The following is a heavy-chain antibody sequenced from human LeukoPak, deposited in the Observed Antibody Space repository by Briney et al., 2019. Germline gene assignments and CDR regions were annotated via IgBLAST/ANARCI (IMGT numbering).Heavy chain of an antibody. D-gene: IGHD3-16*01. V-gene: IGHV4-59*01. J-gene: IGHJ3*02. CDR1: GGSISIYY. CDR3: ARDAALGGYAFDI. CDR2: IYYSGST. Sequence: SETLSLTCTVSGGSISIYYWSWIRQPPGKGLEWIGYIYYSGSTNYNPSLKSRVTISVDTSKNQFSLKLSSVTAADTAVYYCARDAALGGYAFDIWGQGTMVTVSS.